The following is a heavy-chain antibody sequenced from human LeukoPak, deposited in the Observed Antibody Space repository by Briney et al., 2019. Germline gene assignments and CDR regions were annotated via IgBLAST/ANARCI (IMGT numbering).Heavy chain of an antibody. J-gene: IGHJ4*02. Sequence: GGSLRLSCAASGFTFSRYWMSWVRRAPGKGLEWVANIKQDGSEKYYVDSVKGRFTISRDNAKNSLYLQMNSLRAEDTAVYYCARVSSSTSCFDYWGQGTLVTVSS. V-gene: IGHV3-7*03. CDR2: IKQDGSEK. CDR1: GFTFSRYW. CDR3: ARVSSSTSCFDY. D-gene: IGHD2-2*01.